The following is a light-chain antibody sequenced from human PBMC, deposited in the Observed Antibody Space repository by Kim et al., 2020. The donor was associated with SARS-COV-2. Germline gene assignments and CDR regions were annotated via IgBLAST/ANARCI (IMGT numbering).Light chain of an antibody. CDR3: SALDRSLGAHWV. Sequence: QTATHTCTGNSHVLGNQRAAWLKQHQGHPPKLLSYRNNHRPSGISERFSASRSGNTASLTITGLQPDDENEYYCSALDRSLGAHWVFGGGTQLTVL. J-gene: IGLJ3*02. CDR2: RNN. CDR1: SHVLGNQR. V-gene: IGLV10-54*02.